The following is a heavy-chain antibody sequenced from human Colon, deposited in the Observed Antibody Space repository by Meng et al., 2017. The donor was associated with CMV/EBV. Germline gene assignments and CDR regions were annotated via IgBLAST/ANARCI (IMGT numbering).Heavy chain of an antibody. V-gene: IGHV4-59*11. CDR3: ARGLGHASNNSHDY. CDR1: GKSMTSHY. CDR2: VYYSGSA. D-gene: IGHD1-1*01. J-gene: IGHJ4*02. Sequence: SETLSLTCSVSGKSMTSHYWTWIRQPPGKGLEWMGHVYYSGSATYSPSLRSRISISVDMSKNQFSLKLRSVTAADTAMYFCARGLGHASNNSHDYWGQGTLVTVSS.